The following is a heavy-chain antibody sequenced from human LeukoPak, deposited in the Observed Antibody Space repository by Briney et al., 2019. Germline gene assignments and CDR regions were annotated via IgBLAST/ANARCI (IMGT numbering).Heavy chain of an antibody. V-gene: IGHV3-7*01. CDR3: ARDVPAIAAAGTPDY. CDR1: GFSFSSYW. J-gene: IGHJ4*02. CDR2: IKQDESER. Sequence: PGGSLRLSCEASGFSFSSYWMTWVRQPPGKGPEWVANIKQDESERYSVDSVKGRFTISRDNAKNSVYLHMNSLRAEDTALYYCARDVPAIAAAGTPDYWGQGTLVTVSS. D-gene: IGHD6-13*01.